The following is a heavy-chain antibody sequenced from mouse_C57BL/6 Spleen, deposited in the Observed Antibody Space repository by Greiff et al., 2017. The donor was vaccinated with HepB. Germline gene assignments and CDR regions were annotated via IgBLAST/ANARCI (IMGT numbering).Heavy chain of an antibody. CDR1: GYTFTDYY. Sequence: VQLQQSGPVLVKPGASVKMSCKASGYTFTDYYMNWVKQSHGKSLEWIGVINPYNGGTSYNQKFKGKATLTVDKSSSTAYMELNSLTSEDSAVYYCAGKGDWDVDYFDDWGQGTTLTVSS. D-gene: IGHD4-1*01. J-gene: IGHJ2*01. V-gene: IGHV1-19*01. CDR2: INPYNGGT. CDR3: AGKGDWDVDYFDD.